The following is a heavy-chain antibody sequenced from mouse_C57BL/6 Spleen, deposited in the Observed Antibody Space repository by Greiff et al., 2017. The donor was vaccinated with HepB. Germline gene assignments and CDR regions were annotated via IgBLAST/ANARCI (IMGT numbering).Heavy chain of an antibody. D-gene: IGHD1-1*01. CDR2: IYPGSGNT. CDR3: ARPGSRHWYFDV. Sequence: QVQLKESGPELVKPGASVKISCKASGYSFTSYYIHWVKQRPGQGLEWIGWIYPGSGNTKYNEKFKGKATLTADTSSSTAYMQLRSLTSEDSAVYYCARPGSRHWYFDVWGTGTTVTVSS. V-gene: IGHV1-66*01. CDR1: GYSFTSYY. J-gene: IGHJ1*03.